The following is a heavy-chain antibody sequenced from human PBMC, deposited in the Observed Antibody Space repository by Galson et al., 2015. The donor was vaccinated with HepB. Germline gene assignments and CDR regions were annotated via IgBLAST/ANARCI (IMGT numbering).Heavy chain of an antibody. CDR1: RFTFSNYW. J-gene: IGHJ4*02. D-gene: IGHD3-16*01. V-gene: IGHV3-7*05. CDR2: INTDGSDK. CDR3: ARDRLWDN. Sequence: SLRLSCAISRFTFSNYWMTWVRQTPRTGLECVALINTDGSDKFYSGSVKGRFTISRDNAKDLLYLQMNSLRAEDTAIYYCARDRLWDNWGQGTLVTVSS.